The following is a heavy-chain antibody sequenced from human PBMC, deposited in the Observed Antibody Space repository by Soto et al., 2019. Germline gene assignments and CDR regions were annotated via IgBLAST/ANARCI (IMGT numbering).Heavy chain of an antibody. CDR3: ARERGYSYGPLDY. Sequence: QVQLVESGGGVVQPGRSLRLSCAASGFTFSSYAMHWVRQAPGKGLEWVAVISYDGSNKYYADSVKGRFTISRDNSKNTLYLQMNSLRAEETAVYYCARERGYSYGPLDYWGQGTLVTVSS. V-gene: IGHV3-30-3*01. J-gene: IGHJ4*02. CDR1: GFTFSSYA. D-gene: IGHD5-18*01. CDR2: ISYDGSNK.